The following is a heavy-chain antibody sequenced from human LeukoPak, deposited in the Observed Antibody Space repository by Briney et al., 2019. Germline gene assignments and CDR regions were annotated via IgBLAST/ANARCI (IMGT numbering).Heavy chain of an antibody. CDR2: IHYTGST. Sequence: PSETLSLTCTVSGGSINSYYWSWIRQPPGKGLECIGYIHYTGSTNYNPSLKSRVTISVDTSKSQFSLRLSSVTAADTAIYYCARGGYYGSGNDFRFDPWGQGTLVTVSS. CDR1: GGSINSYY. V-gene: IGHV4-59*01. D-gene: IGHD3-10*01. CDR3: ARGGYYGSGNDFRFDP. J-gene: IGHJ5*02.